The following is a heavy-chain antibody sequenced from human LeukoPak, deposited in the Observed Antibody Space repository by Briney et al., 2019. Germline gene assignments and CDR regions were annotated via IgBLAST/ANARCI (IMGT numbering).Heavy chain of an antibody. CDR1: GGSFSGYY. V-gene: IGHV4-34*01. CDR3: ARGRGY. CDR2: INHSGST. J-gene: IGHJ4*02. Sequence: SETLSLTCAVYGGSFSGYYWSWIRQPPGKGLVWIGEINHSGSTNYNPSLKSRVTISVDTSKNQFSLKLSSVTAADTAVYYCARGRGYWGQGTLVTVSS.